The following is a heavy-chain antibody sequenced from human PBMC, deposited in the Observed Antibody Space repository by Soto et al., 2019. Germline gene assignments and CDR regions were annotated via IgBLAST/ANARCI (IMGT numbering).Heavy chain of an antibody. V-gene: IGHV1-8*01. CDR2: MNPNSGNT. CDR1: GYTFTSYD. J-gene: IGHJ2*01. Sequence: ASVKVSCKASGYTFTSYDINWVRQATGQGLEWMGWMNPNSGNTGYAQKFQGRVTMTRNTSISTAYMELSSLRSEDTAVYYCARGGYSYGLQSWYFDLWGRGTLVTVSS. CDR3: ARGGYSYGLQSWYFDL. D-gene: IGHD5-18*01.